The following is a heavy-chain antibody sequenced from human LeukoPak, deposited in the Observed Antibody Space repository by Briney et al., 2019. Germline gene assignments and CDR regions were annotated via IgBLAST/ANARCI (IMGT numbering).Heavy chain of an antibody. J-gene: IGHJ4*02. CDR2: IGSSGSYI. D-gene: IGHD5-24*01. CDR1: ESIFSSYS. V-gene: IGHV3-21*01. Sequence: GGSLRLSCAASESIFSSYSMNWVRQAPGKGLEWVSAIGSSGSYIYYADSVKGRFTISRDNAKNSLYLQMSSLRAEDTAVYYCARDRRADYKTFDYWGQGALVTVSS. CDR3: ARDRRADYKTFDY.